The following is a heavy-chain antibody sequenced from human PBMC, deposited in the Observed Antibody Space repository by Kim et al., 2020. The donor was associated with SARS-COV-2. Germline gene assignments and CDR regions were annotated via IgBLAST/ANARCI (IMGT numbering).Heavy chain of an antibody. Sequence: KSRVTISIDTSKNQFSLKLSSVTAADTAVYYCARHRGRGSSWYPANWFDPWGQGTLVTVSS. J-gene: IGHJ5*02. D-gene: IGHD6-13*01. V-gene: IGHV4-39*01. CDR3: ARHRGRGSSWYPANWFDP.